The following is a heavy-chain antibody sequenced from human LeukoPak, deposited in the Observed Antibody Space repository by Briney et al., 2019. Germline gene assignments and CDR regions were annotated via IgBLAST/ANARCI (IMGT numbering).Heavy chain of an antibody. V-gene: IGHV4-39*01. Sequence: PSETLSLTCTVSGGSISSSSYYWGWIRQPPGKGLEWIGSIYYSGSTYYNPSLKSRVTISVDTSKNQFSLKLSSVTAADTAVYYCARYMTTGIFSTKSGAFDIWGQGTMVTVSS. J-gene: IGHJ3*02. CDR1: GGSISSSSYY. CDR3: ARYMTTGIFSTKSGAFDI. D-gene: IGHD4-17*01. CDR2: IYYSGST.